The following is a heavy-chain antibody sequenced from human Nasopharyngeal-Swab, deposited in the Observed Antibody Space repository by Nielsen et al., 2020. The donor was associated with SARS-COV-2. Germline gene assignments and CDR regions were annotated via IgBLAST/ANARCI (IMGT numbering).Heavy chain of an antibody. CDR2: IYDSGST. V-gene: IGHV4-39*01. D-gene: IGHD3-9*01. CDR3: ARGYYDILTGWMGYFQH. CDR1: GGSISSSSYY. J-gene: IGHJ1*01. Sequence: SETLSLTCTVSGGSISSSSYYWGWIRQPPGKGQEWIGNIYDSGSTYYNPSLKSRVTISVDTSKNQFSLKLSSVTAADTAVYYCARGYYDILTGWMGYFQHWGQGTLVTVSS.